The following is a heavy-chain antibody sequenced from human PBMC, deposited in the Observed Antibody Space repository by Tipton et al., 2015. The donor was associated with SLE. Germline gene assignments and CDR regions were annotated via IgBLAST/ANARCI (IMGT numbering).Heavy chain of an antibody. CDR3: ARGQWLVRDAFDI. CDR2: IYSGGST. V-gene: IGHV4-59*08. D-gene: IGHD6-19*01. J-gene: IGHJ3*02. CDR1: GASINSNF. Sequence: GASINSNFWSWIRQSPGKELEWIGYIYSGGSTKYNPYFESRVTTSIDTSKNQFSLKLSSVTAADTAMYYCARGQWLVRDAFDIWGQGTVVTVSS.